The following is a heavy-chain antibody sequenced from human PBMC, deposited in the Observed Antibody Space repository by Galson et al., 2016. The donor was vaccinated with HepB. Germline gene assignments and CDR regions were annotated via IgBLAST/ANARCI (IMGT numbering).Heavy chain of an antibody. CDR3: ARDGLGTVAAASALGN. CDR2: ISSSSTI. V-gene: IGHV3-69-1*01. Sequence: SLRLSCAASGFDFSSYRMNWVRQAPGKGLDWVATISSSSTIYYADSVKGRFTISRDNAKNSLYLQMNSLRVEDTAVYYCARDGLGTVAAASALGNWGQGTLVPFSS. J-gene: IGHJ4*02. CDR1: GFDFSSYR. D-gene: IGHD6-25*01.